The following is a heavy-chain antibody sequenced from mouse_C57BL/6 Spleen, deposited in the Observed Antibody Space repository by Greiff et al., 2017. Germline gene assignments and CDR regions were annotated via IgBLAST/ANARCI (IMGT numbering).Heavy chain of an antibody. CDR2: ISDGGSYT. V-gene: IGHV5-4*01. D-gene: IGHD2-3*01. J-gene: IGHJ2*01. CDR1: GFTFSSYA. Sequence: EVQRVESGGGLVKPGGSLKLSCAASGFTFSSYAMSWVRQTPEKRLEWVATISDGGSYTYYPDKVKGRFTISRDNAKNNLYLQMSHLKSEDTAMYYCARALYDGYYYFDYWGQGTTLTVSS. CDR3: ARALYDGYYYFDY.